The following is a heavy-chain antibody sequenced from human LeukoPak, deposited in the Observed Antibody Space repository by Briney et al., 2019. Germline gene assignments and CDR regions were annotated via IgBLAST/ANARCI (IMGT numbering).Heavy chain of an antibody. CDR3: ARSSIAARRSPGY. Sequence: GASVKVSCKASGYTFTCYYMHWVRQAPGQGLEWMGWINPNSGGTNYAQKFQGRVTMTRDTSISTAYMELSRLRSDDTAVYYCARSSIAARRSPGYWGQGTLVTVSS. D-gene: IGHD6-6*01. CDR2: INPNSGGT. J-gene: IGHJ4*02. CDR1: GYTFTCYY. V-gene: IGHV1-2*02.